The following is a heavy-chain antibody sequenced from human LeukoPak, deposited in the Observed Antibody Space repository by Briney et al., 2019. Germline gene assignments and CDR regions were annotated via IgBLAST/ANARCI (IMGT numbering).Heavy chain of an antibody. CDR1: GIIITSYW. D-gene: IGHD3-16*01. CDR3: ASHSYGYNH. V-gene: IGHV3-7*01. Sequence: PGGSLRLSCAASGIIITSYWMSWVRQTPGKGLGWVANIKQDGSEKNYVDSVKGRFTIFRDNARNSLYLQMNSVRAEDTAVYYCASHSYGYNHWGQGTLVIVSS. J-gene: IGHJ5*02. CDR2: IKQDGSEK.